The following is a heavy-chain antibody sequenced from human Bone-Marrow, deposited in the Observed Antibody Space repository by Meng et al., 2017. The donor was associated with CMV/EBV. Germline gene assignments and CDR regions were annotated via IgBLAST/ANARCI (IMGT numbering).Heavy chain of an antibody. CDR2: IIPILGIA. D-gene: IGHD3-22*01. CDR1: GYTFTSYD. CDR3: ARSLRDIAHYYDSSGWFDP. V-gene: IGHV1-69*10. Sequence: SVKVSCKASGYTFTSYDINWVRQAPGQGLEWMGGIIPILGIANYAQKFQGRVTMTRDTSTSTVYMELSSLRSEDTAVYYCARSLRDIAHYYDSSGWFDPWGQGTLVTVSS. J-gene: IGHJ5*02.